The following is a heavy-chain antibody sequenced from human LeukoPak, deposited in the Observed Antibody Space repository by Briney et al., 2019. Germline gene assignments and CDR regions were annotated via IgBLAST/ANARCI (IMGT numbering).Heavy chain of an antibody. J-gene: IGHJ4*02. V-gene: IGHV1-69*01. CDR1: GGTFSSYA. Sequence: SVKVSCKASGGTFSSYAISWVRQAPGQGLEWMGGIIPIFGTANYAQKFQGRVTITADESTSTAYMELSGLRSEDTAVYYCARDSGRYCSSTSCSSFDYWGQGTLVTVSS. D-gene: IGHD2-2*01. CDR2: IIPIFGTA. CDR3: ARDSGRYCSSTSCSSFDY.